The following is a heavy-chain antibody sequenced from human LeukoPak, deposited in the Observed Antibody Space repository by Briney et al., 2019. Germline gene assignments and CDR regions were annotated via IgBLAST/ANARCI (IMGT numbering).Heavy chain of an antibody. D-gene: IGHD1-1*01. V-gene: IGHV3-11*01. J-gene: IGHJ4*02. CDR2: ISRSGSTK. CDR1: GFTFSDYN. Sequence: SGGSLRLSCAASGFTFSDYNMRWIRQAPGKGLEWVSSISRSGSTKYYADSVKGRFTISRDNAKNSLFLQMNSLRAEDTAVYYCAKERTGDPRFFDYWGQGTLVTVSS. CDR3: AKERTGDPRFFDY.